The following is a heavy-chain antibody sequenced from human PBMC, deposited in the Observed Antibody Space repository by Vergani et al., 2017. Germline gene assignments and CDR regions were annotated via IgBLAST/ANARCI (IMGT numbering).Heavy chain of an antibody. CDR3: ARDPGGVGDGYGHFDY. D-gene: IGHD5-24*01. CDR2: ISWNSGSI. V-gene: IGHV3-9*01. CDR1: GFTFDDYA. Sequence: EVQLLESGGGLVQPGRSLRLSCAASGFTFDDYAMHWVRQAPGKGLEWVSGISWNSGSIGYADSVKGRFTISRDNAKNSLYLQMNSLRAEDTAVYYCARDPGGVGDGYGHFDYWGQGTLVTVSS. J-gene: IGHJ4*02.